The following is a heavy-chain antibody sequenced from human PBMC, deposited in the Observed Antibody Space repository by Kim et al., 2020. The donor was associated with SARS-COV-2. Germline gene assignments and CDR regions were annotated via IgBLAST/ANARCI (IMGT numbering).Heavy chain of an antibody. CDR1: GFTFSSYS. J-gene: IGHJ4*02. CDR2: ISSSSSTI. CDR3: ARLHCTNGVCYYYFDY. Sequence: GGSLRLSCAASGFTFSSYSMNWVRQAPGKGLEWVSYISSSSSTIYYADSVKGRFTISRDNAKNSLYLQMNSLRDEDTAVYYCARLHCTNGVCYYYFDYLGQGTLVTVSS. V-gene: IGHV3-48*02. D-gene: IGHD2-8*01.